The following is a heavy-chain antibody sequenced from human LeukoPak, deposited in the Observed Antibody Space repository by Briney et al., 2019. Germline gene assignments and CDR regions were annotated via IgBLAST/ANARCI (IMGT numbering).Heavy chain of an antibody. D-gene: IGHD1-26*01. J-gene: IGHJ4*02. V-gene: IGHV3-30*02. CDR1: GFTFSSYG. Sequence: PGGSLRLSCAASGFTFSSYGMHWVRQAPGKGLEWVAFIRYDGSNKYYADSVKGRFTISRDNSKNTLYLQMNSLRAEDTAVYYCARDPGWGSYKRAYFDYWGQGTLVTVSS. CDR3: ARDPGWGSYKRAYFDY. CDR2: IRYDGSNK.